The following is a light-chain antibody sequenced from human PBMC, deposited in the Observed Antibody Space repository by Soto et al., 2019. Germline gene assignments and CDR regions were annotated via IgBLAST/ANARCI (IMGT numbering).Light chain of an antibody. CDR1: QFVSRR. CDR2: DTS. V-gene: IGKV3-15*01. Sequence: IVVTQSPATLSASPGERVTLSCRASQFVSRRLAWYQQRLGQVPRLLIYDTSTRAPGISARFSGSGSGTEFTLTISSLQSEDFAIYYCLQDYTYPRTFGGGTKVEIK. CDR3: LQDYTYPRT. J-gene: IGKJ4*01.